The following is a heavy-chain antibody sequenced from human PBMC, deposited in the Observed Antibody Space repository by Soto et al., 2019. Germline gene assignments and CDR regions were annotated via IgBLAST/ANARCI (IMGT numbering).Heavy chain of an antibody. J-gene: IGHJ6*02. CDR1: GGTFSSYA. V-gene: IGHV1-69*13. CDR2: IIPIFGTA. D-gene: IGHD2-21*02. CDR3: ASRDSACGGDCYSLYGIDV. Sequence: SVKVSCKASGGTFSSYAISWVRQAPGQGLEWMGGIIPIFGTANYAQKFQGRVTITADESTSTAYMELSSLRSEDTAVYYCASRDSACGGDCYSLYGIDVWGQGTTVTVSS.